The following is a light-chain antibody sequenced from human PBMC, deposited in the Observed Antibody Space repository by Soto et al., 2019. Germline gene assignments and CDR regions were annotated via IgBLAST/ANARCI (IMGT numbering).Light chain of an antibody. J-gene: IGKJ1*01. V-gene: IGKV1-5*03. CDR2: KAS. CDR1: QTISSW. CDR3: QHYNSYSEA. Sequence: DIQMTQSPSTLSGSVGDRVTITCRASQTISSWLAWYQQKPGKAPNLLIYKASTLKSGVPSRFSGSGSGTEFTPTISSLQPDDFATYYCQHYNSYSEAFGQGTKVDIK.